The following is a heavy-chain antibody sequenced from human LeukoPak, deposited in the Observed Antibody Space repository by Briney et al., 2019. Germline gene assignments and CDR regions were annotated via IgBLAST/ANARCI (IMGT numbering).Heavy chain of an antibody. CDR2: IYYTGST. D-gene: IGHD3-22*01. V-gene: IGHV4-59*01. J-gene: IGHJ4*02. CDR3: ARALNYYDSSGYYYYFDY. CDR1: GGSISSYH. Sequence: PSETLSLTCTVSGGSISSYHWSWIRQPPGKGLEWIGYIYYTGSTNYNPSLKSRVTISVDTSKNQFSLKLSSVTAADTAVYYCARALNYYDSSGYYYYFDYWGQGTLVTVSS.